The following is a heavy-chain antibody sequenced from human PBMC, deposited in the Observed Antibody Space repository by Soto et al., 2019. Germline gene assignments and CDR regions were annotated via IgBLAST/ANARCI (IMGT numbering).Heavy chain of an antibody. D-gene: IGHD2-2*01. CDR3: ARDXRRYCSSTSCYANWFDP. Sequence: GGSLRLSCAASGFTFSSYAMHWVRQAPGKGLERVAVISYDGSNKYYADSVKGRFTISRDNSKNTLYLQMNSLRAEDTAVYYCARDXRRYCSSTSCYANWFDPWGQGTLVTVSS. CDR1: GFTFSSYA. V-gene: IGHV3-30-3*01. CDR2: ISYDGSNK. J-gene: IGHJ5*02.